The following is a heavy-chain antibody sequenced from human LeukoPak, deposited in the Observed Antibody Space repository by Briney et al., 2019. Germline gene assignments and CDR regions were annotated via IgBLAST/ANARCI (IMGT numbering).Heavy chain of an antibody. D-gene: IGHD3-10*01. CDR2: ITTSGGST. CDR1: GFTFSSYA. CDR3: AKEYGSGSYYYDY. Sequence: GGSLRLSCAASGFTFSSYALTWVRQAPGKGLEWVSAITTSGGSTHYADSVKGRFTISRDNSKNTLYLQMNSLRAEDTAVYHCAKEYGSGSYYYDYWGQGTLVTVSS. V-gene: IGHV3-23*01. J-gene: IGHJ4*02.